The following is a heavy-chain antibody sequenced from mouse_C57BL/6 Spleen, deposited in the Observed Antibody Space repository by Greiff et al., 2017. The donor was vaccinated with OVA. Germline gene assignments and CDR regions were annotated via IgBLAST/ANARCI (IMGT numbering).Heavy chain of an antibody. J-gene: IGHJ2*01. V-gene: IGHV1-50*01. CDR1: GYTFTSYW. D-gene: IGHD2-10*01. Sequence: QVQLQQPGAELVKPGASVKLSCKASGYTFTSYWMQWVKQRPGQGLEWIGEIDPSDSYTNYNQKFKGKATLTVDTSSSTAYMQLSSLTSEDSAVYYCARKTAYFYYFDYRGQGTTLTVSS. CDR3: ARKTAYFYYFDY. CDR2: IDPSDSYT.